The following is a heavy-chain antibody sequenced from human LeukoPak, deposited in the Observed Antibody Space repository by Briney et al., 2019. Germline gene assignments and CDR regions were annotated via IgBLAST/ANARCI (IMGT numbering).Heavy chain of an antibody. Sequence: PSETLSLTCTVSGGSISSHYWSWIRQPPGKGLEWIGYIQNSGTTNYNPSLRSRVSISADTSNNQFSLKLTSVTAADTAVYYCARSVFTTSSHPYLCDYWGQGTLVTVSS. CDR2: IQNSGTT. CDR1: GGSISSHY. CDR3: ARSVFTTSSHPYLCDY. V-gene: IGHV4-59*11. J-gene: IGHJ4*02. D-gene: IGHD3-22*01.